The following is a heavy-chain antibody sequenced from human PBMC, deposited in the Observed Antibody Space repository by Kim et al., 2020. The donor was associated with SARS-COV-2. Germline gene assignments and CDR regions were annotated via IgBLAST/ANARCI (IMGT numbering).Heavy chain of an antibody. CDR3: ARETTVTPDAFDI. D-gene: IGHD4-17*01. V-gene: IGHV3-48*03. J-gene: IGHJ3*02. Sequence: GGSLRLSCAVSGFTFRSHEMNWVRQAPGKGLEWISYINAGGNIRYYADSLKGRVTISRDNAKNSLYLQINSLRAEDTAVYFCARETTVTPDAFDIWGLGTLVTVSS. CDR1: GFTFRSHE. CDR2: INAGGNIR.